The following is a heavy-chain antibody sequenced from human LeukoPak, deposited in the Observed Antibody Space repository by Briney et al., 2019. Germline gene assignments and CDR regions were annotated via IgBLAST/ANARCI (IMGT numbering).Heavy chain of an antibody. Sequence: PSETLSLTCTVSGGSISSYYWSWIRQPAGKGLEWIGRIYTSGSTNYNPSLKSRVTMSVDTSKNQFSLKLSSVTAADTAVYYCARDNNFDILTGYYQYYFDYWGQGTLVTVSP. V-gene: IGHV4-4*07. CDR3: ARDNNFDILTGYYQYYFDY. CDR1: GGSISSYY. J-gene: IGHJ4*02. CDR2: IYTSGST. D-gene: IGHD3-9*01.